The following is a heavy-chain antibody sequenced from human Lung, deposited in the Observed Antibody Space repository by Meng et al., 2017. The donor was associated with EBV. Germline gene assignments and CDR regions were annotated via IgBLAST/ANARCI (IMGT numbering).Heavy chain of an antibody. CDR3: ARGFLSFVRVFDY. D-gene: IGHD2/OR15-2a*01. Sequence: QQRGAGLLQASEPLALPCAVFCWSFSGYYWSWIRQPPGKGLEWIGEINHSGSTNYNPSLKSRVTISVDTSKNQFSLKLSSVTAADTAVYYCARGFLSFVRVFDYWGQGTLVTVSS. CDR2: INHSGST. CDR1: CWSFSGYY. V-gene: IGHV4-34*01. J-gene: IGHJ4*02.